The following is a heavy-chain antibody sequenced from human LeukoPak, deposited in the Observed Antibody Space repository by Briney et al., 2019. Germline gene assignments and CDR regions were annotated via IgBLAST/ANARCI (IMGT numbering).Heavy chain of an antibody. Sequence: GGSLRLSCAASGFTFSGYWMSWVRQAPGMGLEWVANIKKDGSQKYCVDSVKGRFTISRDNAQNSLYLQMNSLRAEDTAVYYCARDGTSFDYWGQGTLVTVSS. CDR1: GFTFSGYW. V-gene: IGHV3-7*01. CDR2: IKKDGSQK. CDR3: ARDGTSFDY. J-gene: IGHJ4*02. D-gene: IGHD4-23*01.